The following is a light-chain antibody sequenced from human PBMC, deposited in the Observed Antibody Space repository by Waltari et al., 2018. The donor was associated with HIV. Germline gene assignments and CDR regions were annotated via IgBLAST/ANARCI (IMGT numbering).Light chain of an antibody. CDR3: CSYAGSYTRV. CDR1: TSDVGACTF. Sequence: QSALTQPPSVSGSPGQSVTIPCTGTTSDVGACTFVSWYQQHPGKAPKVLIYDVSKRPSGVPDRFSGSTSGNTASLTISGLQAEDAADYYCCSYAGSYTRVFGGGTKLTVL. J-gene: IGLJ3*02. CDR2: DVS. V-gene: IGLV2-11*01.